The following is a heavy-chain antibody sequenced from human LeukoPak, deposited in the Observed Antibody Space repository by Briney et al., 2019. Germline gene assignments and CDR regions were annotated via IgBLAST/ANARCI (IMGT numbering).Heavy chain of an antibody. CDR3: ARGTYYDFWSYYYYMDV. Sequence: SVKASCKASGGTFSSYAISWVRQAPGQGLEWMGGIIPIFGTANYAQKFQGRVTITTDESTSTAYLELSSLRSEDTAVYYCARGTYYDFWSYYYYMDVWGKGTTVTVSS. J-gene: IGHJ6*03. CDR2: IIPIFGTA. D-gene: IGHD3-3*01. CDR1: GGTFSSYA. V-gene: IGHV1-69*05.